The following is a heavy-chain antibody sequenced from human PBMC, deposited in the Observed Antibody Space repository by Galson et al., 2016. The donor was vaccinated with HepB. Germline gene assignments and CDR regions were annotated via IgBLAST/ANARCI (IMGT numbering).Heavy chain of an antibody. J-gene: IGHJ4*02. CDR1: GFTFSSYG. Sequence: SLRLSCAASGFTFSSYGMHWVRQAPGKGLEWVAVIWYDGSNKYYADSVKGRFTVSRDNSTNTLYLQMNSLRAEDTAAYYCARDRSGSFDYWGQGTLVTVSS. D-gene: IGHD3-10*01. V-gene: IGHV3-33*01. CDR3: ARDRSGSFDY. CDR2: IWYDGSNK.